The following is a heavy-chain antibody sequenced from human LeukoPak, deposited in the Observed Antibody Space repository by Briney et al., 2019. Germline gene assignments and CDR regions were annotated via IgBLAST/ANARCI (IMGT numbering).Heavy chain of an antibody. Sequence: ASVKVSCKASGYTFTGYYMHWVRQAPGQGLEWMGWINPNSGGTNYAQKFQGRVTMTRDTSIGTAYMELSSLRSEDTAVYYCARASIWSDFDYWGQGTLVTVSS. D-gene: IGHD3-10*01. CDR2: INPNSGGT. CDR1: GYTFTGYY. CDR3: ARASIWSDFDY. J-gene: IGHJ4*02. V-gene: IGHV1-2*02.